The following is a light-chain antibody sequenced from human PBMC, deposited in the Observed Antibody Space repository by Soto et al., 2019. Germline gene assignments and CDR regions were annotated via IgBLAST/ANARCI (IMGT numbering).Light chain of an antibody. CDR2: AAS. V-gene: IGKV1-39*01. CDR3: QQRGA. Sequence: DIQMTQSPSSLSASVGDRVTITCRASQSISSYLNWYQQKPGKAPKLLIYAASSLQSGVPSRFSGSGSGTDFTLTISSLQPEEFATYYCQQRGAFGPGTKVDIK. J-gene: IGKJ3*01. CDR1: QSISSY.